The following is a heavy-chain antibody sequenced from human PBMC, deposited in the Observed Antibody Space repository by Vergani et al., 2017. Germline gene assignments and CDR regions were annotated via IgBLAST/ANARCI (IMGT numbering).Heavy chain of an antibody. CDR2: ISAYNGNT. CDR3: ARGGHPGANVLLWFGELFHDY. Sequence: QVQLVQSGAEVKKPGASVKVSCKASGYTFTSYGISWVRQAPGQGLEWMGWISAYNGNTNYAQKLQGRVNMTTDTSTSTAYMELRSLRSDDTAVYYCARGGHPGANVLLWFGELFHDYWGQGTLVTVSS. J-gene: IGHJ4*02. V-gene: IGHV1-18*01. CDR1: GYTFTSYG. D-gene: IGHD3-10*01.